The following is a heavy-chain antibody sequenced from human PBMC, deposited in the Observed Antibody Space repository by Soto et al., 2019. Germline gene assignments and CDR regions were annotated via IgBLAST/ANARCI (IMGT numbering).Heavy chain of an antibody. CDR1: GYSFTTYW. V-gene: IGHV5-51*01. CDR3: ARVLDYGGNSDWFDP. Sequence: PGESLKISCKGFGYSFTTYWIAWVRLMPGKGQEWMGIIYPGDSRTRYSPSFQGQVTISADKSISTAYLQWSSLKASDTAVYYCARVLDYGGNSDWFDPWSRGTLVTVSS. CDR2: IYPGDSRT. D-gene: IGHD4-17*01. J-gene: IGHJ5*02.